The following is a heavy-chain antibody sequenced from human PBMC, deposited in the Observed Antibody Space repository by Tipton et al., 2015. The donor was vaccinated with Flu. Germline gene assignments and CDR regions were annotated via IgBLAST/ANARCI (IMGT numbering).Heavy chain of an antibody. Sequence: TLSLTCTVSGGSISGYYWSWIRQPPGKGLEWIGFIYNSVKTDYNPSLGSRVTISPDTSRNQFSLKLSSVTAADTAIYYCAGGKVGAAGPGAGWFDPWGQGTLVTVSS. CDR3: AGGKVGAAGPGAGWFDP. CDR2: IYNSVKT. CDR1: GGSISGYY. V-gene: IGHV4-59*01. D-gene: IGHD1-26*01. J-gene: IGHJ5*02.